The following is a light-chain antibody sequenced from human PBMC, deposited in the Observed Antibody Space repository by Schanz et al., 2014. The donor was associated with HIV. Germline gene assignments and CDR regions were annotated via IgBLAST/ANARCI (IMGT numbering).Light chain of an antibody. Sequence: DIQMTQSPSTLSASVGDRVTITCRASQSVGHWLAWYQQRPGKAPNVLIFQASILKSGVPSRFSGSGFGTEFTLTIASLQPDDIATYYCQQYDSISWTFGQGTRLEIK. CDR2: QAS. J-gene: IGKJ5*01. V-gene: IGKV1-5*03. CDR3: QQYDSISWT. CDR1: QSVGHW.